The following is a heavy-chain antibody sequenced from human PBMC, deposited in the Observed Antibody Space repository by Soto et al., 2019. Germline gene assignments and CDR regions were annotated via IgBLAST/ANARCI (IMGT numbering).Heavy chain of an antibody. Sequence: GGSLRLSCAASGFTFSSYGMHWVRQAPGKGLEWVAVISYDGSNKYYADSVKGRFTISRDNSKNTLYLQMNSLRAEDTAVYYCANGKDIVVVVAATLSPPFDYWGQGTLVTVSS. CDR2: ISYDGSNK. CDR1: GFTFSSYG. V-gene: IGHV3-30*18. D-gene: IGHD2-15*01. J-gene: IGHJ4*02. CDR3: ANGKDIVVVVAATLSPPFDY.